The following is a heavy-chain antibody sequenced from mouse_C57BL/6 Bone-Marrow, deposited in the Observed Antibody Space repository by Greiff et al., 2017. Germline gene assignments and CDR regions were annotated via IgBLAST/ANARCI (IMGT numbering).Heavy chain of an antibody. D-gene: IGHD2-1*01. Sequence: VKLMESGPGLVAPSQSLSITCTVSGFSLTSYAISWVRQPPGKGLEWLGVLWTGGGTNYNSALKSRLSISKDNSKSQVFLKMNSLQTDDTARYYCARNGGNSAWFAYWGQGTLVTVSA. CDR3: ARNGGNSAWFAY. V-gene: IGHV2-9-1*01. J-gene: IGHJ3*01. CDR2: LWTGGGT. CDR1: GFSLTSYA.